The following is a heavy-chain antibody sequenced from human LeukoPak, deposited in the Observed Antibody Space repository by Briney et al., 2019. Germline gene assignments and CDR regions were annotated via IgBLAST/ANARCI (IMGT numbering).Heavy chain of an antibody. V-gene: IGHV4-59*01. Sequence: SETLSLTCTVSGGSISSYYWRWIRQPPGKGLEWIGYIYYSGSTNYNPSLKSRVTISVDTSKNQFSLKLSSVTAADTAVYYCARAGSSWSREIDYWGQGTLVTVSS. J-gene: IGHJ4*02. CDR3: ARAGSSWSREIDY. CDR2: IYYSGST. CDR1: GGSISSYY. D-gene: IGHD6-13*01.